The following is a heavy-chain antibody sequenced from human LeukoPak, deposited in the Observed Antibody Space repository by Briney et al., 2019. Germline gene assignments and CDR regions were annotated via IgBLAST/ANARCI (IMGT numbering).Heavy chain of an antibody. CDR3: AREPYYYDSSGYPRHDAFDI. J-gene: IGHJ3*02. CDR2: IYYSGST. CDR1: GGSISSGGYY. Sequence: PSETLSLTCTVSGGSISSGGYYWSWIRQHPGKGLEWIGNIYYSGSTYYNPSLKSRVTISLDTSKNQFSLKLSSVTAADTAVYYCAREPYYYDSSGYPRHDAFDIWGQGTMVTVSS. V-gene: IGHV4-31*03. D-gene: IGHD3-22*01.